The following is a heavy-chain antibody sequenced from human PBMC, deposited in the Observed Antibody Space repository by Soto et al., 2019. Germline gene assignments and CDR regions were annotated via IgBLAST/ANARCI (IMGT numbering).Heavy chain of an antibody. D-gene: IGHD3-22*01. CDR2: IRSKGDNYAT. Sequence: GRSRTLSFVASGFTFSGSDINWVRQASGKGLEWVGRIRSKGDNYATAYAAAVKGRFTTSREDSKNTAYLQMNSLKIEDTAVYFCTRATTIAVWASFDPWGQGTLVTVSS. V-gene: IGHV3-73*01. CDR3: TRATTIAVWASFDP. CDR1: GFTFSGSD. J-gene: IGHJ5*02.